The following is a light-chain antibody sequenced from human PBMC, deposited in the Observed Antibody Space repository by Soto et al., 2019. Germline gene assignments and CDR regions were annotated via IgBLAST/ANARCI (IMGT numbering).Light chain of an antibody. CDR2: GAS. CDR3: QQYNNWPRT. Sequence: EIVMTQSPATLSVSPEERATLSCRASQSVSSNLAWYRQKPGQAPRLLIYGASTRATGIPARFSGSGFGTEFTLTISSQQSEDFAVYCCQQYNNWPRTFGQGTKVEIK. J-gene: IGKJ1*01. V-gene: IGKV3-15*01. CDR1: QSVSSN.